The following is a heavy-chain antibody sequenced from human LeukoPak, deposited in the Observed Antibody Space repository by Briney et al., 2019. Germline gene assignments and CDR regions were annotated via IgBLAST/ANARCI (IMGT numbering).Heavy chain of an antibody. CDR3: AKDRLGPSFSVSHFDL. CDR2: INYNGAIT. D-gene: IGHD3-3*02. CDR1: GFTFVDYS. V-gene: IGHV3-20*04. Sequence: GGSLRLSCATSGFTFVDYSLSWVRRAPGKGLEWLCAINYNGAITDYADSVKGRFTISRDNAKNSLYLRMDSLRAEDTALYYCAKDRLGPSFSVSHFDLWGQGTLVTVSS. J-gene: IGHJ4*02.